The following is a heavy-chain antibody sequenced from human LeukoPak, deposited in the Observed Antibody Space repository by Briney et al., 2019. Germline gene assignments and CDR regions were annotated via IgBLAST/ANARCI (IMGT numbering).Heavy chain of an antibody. CDR2: IYYSGST. CDR1: GGSISSSSYY. V-gene: IGHV4-39*01. CDR3: ARAGYSSGCWFDP. J-gene: IGHJ5*02. D-gene: IGHD6-19*01. Sequence: PSETLSLTCTVSGGSISSSSYYWVWIRQPPGKGLEWIGSIYYSGSTYYNPSLKSRVTISVDTSKNQFSLKLSSVTAADTAVYYCARAGYSSGCWFDPWGQGTLVTVSS.